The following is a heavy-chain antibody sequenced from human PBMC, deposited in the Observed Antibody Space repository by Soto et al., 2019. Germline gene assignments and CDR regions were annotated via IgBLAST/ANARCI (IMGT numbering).Heavy chain of an antibody. CDR2: IKTDGSEE. CDR1: GLTFRTYL. V-gene: IGHV3-7*01. J-gene: IGHJ4*02. CDR3: ATSHDSDWETYRFRH. Sequence: EVQLVESGGDLVQPGGSLKLSCRTSGLTFRTYLMSWVRQAPGKRLEWVANIKTDGSEEYYADSVEGRFTVSRHNTKNSLYLQMNSLRADDPAMYYCATSHDSDWETYRFRHRGQGTLVTVSS. D-gene: IGHD3-16*02.